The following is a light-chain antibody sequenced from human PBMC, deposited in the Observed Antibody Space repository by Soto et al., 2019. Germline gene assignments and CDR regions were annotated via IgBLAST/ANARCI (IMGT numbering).Light chain of an antibody. Sequence: QSVLTQPASVSGSPGQSITISCTGTSSDVGGYNYVSWYQQHPGKAPKLMIYDVSNRPSGVSNRFSGSKSGNTASLTISGLQAEDEADYYCSSYTSSSTSGVFGPGTKLTVL. CDR1: SSDVGGYNY. CDR3: SSYTSSSTSGV. CDR2: DVS. V-gene: IGLV2-14*01. J-gene: IGLJ1*01.